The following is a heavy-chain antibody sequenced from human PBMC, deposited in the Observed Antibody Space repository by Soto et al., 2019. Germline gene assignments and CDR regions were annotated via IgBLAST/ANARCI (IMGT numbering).Heavy chain of an antibody. Sequence: GGSLRLSCAASGFTFSSYGMHWVRQAPGKGLEWVAVISYDGSNKYYADSVKGRFTISRDNSKNTLYLQMNSLRAEDTAVYYCAKDPGGYYDSSGFLRRNWFDPWGQGTLVTVSS. CDR2: ISYDGSNK. CDR1: GFTFSSYG. CDR3: AKDPGGYYDSSGFLRRNWFDP. V-gene: IGHV3-30*18. J-gene: IGHJ5*02. D-gene: IGHD3-22*01.